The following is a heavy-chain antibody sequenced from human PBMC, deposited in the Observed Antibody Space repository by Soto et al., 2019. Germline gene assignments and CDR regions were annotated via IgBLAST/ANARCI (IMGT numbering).Heavy chain of an antibody. V-gene: IGHV1-18*01. CDR3: ARDVDADFRTDFDY. CDR1: GYTFTNFG. CDR2: ISAYNGNT. Sequence: GASVKVSCKASGYTFTNFGISWVRQAPGQGLEWMGWISAYNGNTNYAQKFQGRVTMTTDTSTSTAYLEMDSLRAEDTALYYCARDVDADFRTDFDYWGRGTLVTSPQ. D-gene: IGHD4-17*01. J-gene: IGHJ4*02.